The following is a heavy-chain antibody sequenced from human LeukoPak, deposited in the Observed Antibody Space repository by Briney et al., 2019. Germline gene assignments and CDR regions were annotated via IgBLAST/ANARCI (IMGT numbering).Heavy chain of an antibody. V-gene: IGHV4-34*01. J-gene: IGHJ4*02. Sequence: PSETLSLTCAVYGGSFSDYYWSWIRQPPGKGLEWIGEINHSGSTNYNPSLKSRVTISVDTSKNQFSLKLSSVTAADTAVYYCARGRRIAAADSYYFDYWGQGTLVTVSS. CDR2: INHSGST. CDR1: GGSFSDYY. D-gene: IGHD6-13*01. CDR3: ARGRRIAAADSYYFDY.